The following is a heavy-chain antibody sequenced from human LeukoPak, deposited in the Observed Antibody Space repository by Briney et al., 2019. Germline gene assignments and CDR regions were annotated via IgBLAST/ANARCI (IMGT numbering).Heavy chain of an antibody. CDR1: GGSFSGYY. Sequence: KSSETLSLTCAVYGGSFSGYYWSWIRQPPGKGLEWIGYIYYSGSTNYNPSLKSRVTISVDTSRNQFSLKLSSVTAADTAVYYCARGGTVRNGMDVWGQGTTVTVSS. CDR2: IYYSGST. J-gene: IGHJ6*02. V-gene: IGHV4-59*01. CDR3: ARGGTVRNGMDV. D-gene: IGHD1-26*01.